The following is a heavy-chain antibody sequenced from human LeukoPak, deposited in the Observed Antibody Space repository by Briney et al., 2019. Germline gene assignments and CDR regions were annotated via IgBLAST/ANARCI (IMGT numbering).Heavy chain of an antibody. D-gene: IGHD3-16*01. CDR2: IIPILRIA. V-gene: IGHV1-69*04. J-gene: IGHJ5*02. Sequence: ASVKVSCTASGGTFSSYAISWVGRAPGQGVEGMGRIIPILRIANYAQKFQGRVTITADKSTSTAYMELSSLRSEDTAVYYCARGRTLRFWFDHWGQGTLVTVSS. CDR3: ARGRTLRFWFDH. CDR1: GGTFSSYA.